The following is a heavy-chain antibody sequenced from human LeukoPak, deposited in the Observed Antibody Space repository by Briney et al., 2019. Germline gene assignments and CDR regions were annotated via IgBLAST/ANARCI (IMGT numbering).Heavy chain of an antibody. D-gene: IGHD2-15*01. CDR3: ARGPRSCSGGSCYFWYFQH. Sequence: SETLSLTCAVYGGSFSGYYWSWIRQPPGKGLEWIGEINHSGSTNYNPSLKSRVTISVNTSKNQFSLKLSSVTAADTAVYYCARGPRSCSGGSCYFWYFQHWGQGTLVTVSS. CDR2: INHSGST. CDR1: GGSFSGYY. J-gene: IGHJ1*01. V-gene: IGHV4-34*01.